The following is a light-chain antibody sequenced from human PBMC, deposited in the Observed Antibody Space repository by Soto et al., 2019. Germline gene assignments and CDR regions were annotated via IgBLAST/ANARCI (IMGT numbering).Light chain of an antibody. CDR3: QHYDSLPPT. CDR2: AAS. Sequence: DIQMTQSPASLSAFVGDRVTITCQASQDIVNSLNWYQQKPGKAPKLLIHAASSLETGVPSKFSGSGSGTDFSFTIFSLQPEDVATYYCQHYDSLPPTFGPGTKVDIK. CDR1: QDIVNS. J-gene: IGKJ3*01. V-gene: IGKV1-33*01.